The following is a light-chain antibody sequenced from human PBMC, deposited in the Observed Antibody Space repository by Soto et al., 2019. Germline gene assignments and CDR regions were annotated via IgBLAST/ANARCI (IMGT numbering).Light chain of an antibody. Sequence: QAVVTQPPSASGAPGQEVTMSCSGGTYNIGIGYVYWYQQLPGAAPKLLIYKTSQRPSGVPDRFSGSKSGTSASLAISGLRSEDEAEYFCAAWDDGLRAYVFGSGTKLTVL. V-gene: IGLV1-47*01. CDR3: AAWDDGLRAYV. CDR1: TYNIGIGY. CDR2: KTS. J-gene: IGLJ1*01.